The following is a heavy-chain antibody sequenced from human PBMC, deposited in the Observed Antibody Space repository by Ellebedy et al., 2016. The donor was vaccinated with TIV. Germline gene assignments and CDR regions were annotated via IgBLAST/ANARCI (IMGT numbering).Heavy chain of an antibody. J-gene: IGHJ2*01. CDR3: ASLYCGGDCFYWYFDL. Sequence: ASVKVSCKASGYTVGDYYIHWVRQAPGQGLEWMGWINPNSGGTNYAQKFQGWVTMTSDTSISTAYMEVSRLRSDDTAVYYCASLYCGGDCFYWYFDLWGRGTLVTVSS. D-gene: IGHD2-21*02. V-gene: IGHV1-2*04. CDR2: INPNSGGT. CDR1: GYTVGDYY.